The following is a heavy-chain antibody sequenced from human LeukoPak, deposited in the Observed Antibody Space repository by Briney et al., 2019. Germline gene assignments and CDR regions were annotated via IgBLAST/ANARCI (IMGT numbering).Heavy chain of an antibody. CDR2: IWYDGSNK. J-gene: IGHJ4*02. V-gene: IGHV3-33*01. CDR1: GFTFSSYG. CDR3: AGARRGYSYGHLDY. Sequence: GRSLRLSCAASGFTFSSYGVHWVRQAPGKGLEWVAVIWYDGSNKYYADSVKGRFTISRDNSKNTLYLQTNSLRAEDTAVYYCAGARRGYSYGHLDYWGQGTLVTVSS. D-gene: IGHD5-18*01.